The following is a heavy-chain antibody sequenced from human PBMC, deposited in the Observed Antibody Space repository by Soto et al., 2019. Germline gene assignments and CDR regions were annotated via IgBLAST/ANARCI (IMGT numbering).Heavy chain of an antibody. CDR3: AKRGGIVVVPAAISFGWFDP. Sequence: EVQLLESGGGLVQPGGSLRLSCAASGFTFSSYAMSWVRQAPGKGLEWVSAISGSGGSTYYADSVKGRFTISRDNSKNTLYLQMNSLRAEDTAEYYCAKRGGIVVVPAAISFGWFDPWGQGTLVTVSS. V-gene: IGHV3-23*01. J-gene: IGHJ5*02. CDR1: GFTFSSYA. CDR2: ISGSGGST. D-gene: IGHD2-2*02.